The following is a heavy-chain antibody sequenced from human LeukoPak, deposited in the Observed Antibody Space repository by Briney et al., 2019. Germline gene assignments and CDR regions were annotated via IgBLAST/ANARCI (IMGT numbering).Heavy chain of an antibody. Sequence: GGSLRLSCAASGFTFSSYAMSWVRQAPGKGLEWVSAISASGGSTFYADSVKGRFTISRDYSKNTLYLQMNSLRVEDTAVYYCAIFHCSSTSCHLSGYFQYWGQGTLVTVSS. CDR1: GFTFSSYA. CDR3: AIFHCSSTSCHLSGYFQY. CDR2: ISASGGST. D-gene: IGHD2-2*01. V-gene: IGHV3-23*01. J-gene: IGHJ1*01.